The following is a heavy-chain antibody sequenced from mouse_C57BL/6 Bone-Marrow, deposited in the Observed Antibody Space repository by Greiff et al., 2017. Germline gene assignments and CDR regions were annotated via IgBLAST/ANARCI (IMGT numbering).Heavy chain of an antibody. D-gene: IGHD2-5*01. J-gene: IGHJ4*01. CDR1: GFSLTSYG. V-gene: IGHV2-2*01. CDR2: IWSGGST. CDR3: ARDSSYYSNYLYYAMDY. Sequence: QVQLQQSGPGLVQPSQSLSITCTVSGFSLTSYGVHWVRQSPGKGLEWLGVIWSGGSTDYNAAFISRLSISKDNSKSQVFFKMNSLQADDTAIYYWARDSSYYSNYLYYAMDYWGQGTSVTVSS.